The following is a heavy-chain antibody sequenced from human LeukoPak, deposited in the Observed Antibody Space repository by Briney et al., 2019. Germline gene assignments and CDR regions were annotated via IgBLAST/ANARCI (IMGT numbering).Heavy chain of an antibody. CDR2: INSDGSST. D-gene: IGHD3-10*01. CDR3: AKLPAGVAGSDNWFDP. CDR1: GFTFSSYW. V-gene: IGHV3-74*01. Sequence: PGGSLRLSCAASGFTFSSYWMHWVRQAPGKGLVWVSRINSDGSSTYYADSVKGRFTISRDNSKNTLYLQMNSLRAEDTAVYYCAKLPAGVAGSDNWFDPWGQGTLVTVSS. J-gene: IGHJ5*02.